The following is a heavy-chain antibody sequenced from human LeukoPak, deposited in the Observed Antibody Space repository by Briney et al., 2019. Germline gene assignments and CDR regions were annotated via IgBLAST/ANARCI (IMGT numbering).Heavy chain of an antibody. J-gene: IGHJ4*02. CDR3: ASPKCSGGSGYGLFNY. V-gene: IGHV1-69*13. CDR1: GGTFSSYA. CDR2: IIPIFGTA. Sequence: SVKVSCKASGGTFSSYAISWVRQAPGQGLEWMGGIIPIFGTANYAQKFQGRVTITADESTSTAYMELSSLRSEDTAVYYCASPKCSGGSGYGLFNYWGQGTLVTVSS. D-gene: IGHD2-15*01.